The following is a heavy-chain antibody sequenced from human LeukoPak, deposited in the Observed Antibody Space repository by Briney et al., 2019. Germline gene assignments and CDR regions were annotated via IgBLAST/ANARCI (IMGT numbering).Heavy chain of an antibody. CDR3: ARYTATAQPRRDNFDI. Sequence: PSETLSLTCTVSGGSISSYYWSWIRQPPGKGLEWIGYIYYSGSTNYNPSFKSRVTISVDTSTNQFSLKLSSVTAADTAVYYVARYTATAQPRRDNFDIWGQGTMVTVSS. CDR1: GGSISSYY. J-gene: IGHJ3*02. V-gene: IGHV4-59*01. D-gene: IGHD2-2*02. CDR2: IYYSGST.